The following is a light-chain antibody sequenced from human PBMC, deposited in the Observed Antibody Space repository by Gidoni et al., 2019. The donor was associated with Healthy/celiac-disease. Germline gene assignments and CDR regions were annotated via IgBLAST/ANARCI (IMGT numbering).Light chain of an antibody. CDR3: QSYDSSSRV. CDR2: GNS. CDR1: SSNIGAGYD. Sequence: QSVLTQPPSVSGAPGQRVTISCTGSSSNIGAGYDVPWYQQLPGTAPKLLIYGNSNRPSGVPDRFSGSKSGTSASLAITGLQAEDEADYYCQSYDSSSRVFGGGTKLTVL. V-gene: IGLV1-40*01. J-gene: IGLJ2*01.